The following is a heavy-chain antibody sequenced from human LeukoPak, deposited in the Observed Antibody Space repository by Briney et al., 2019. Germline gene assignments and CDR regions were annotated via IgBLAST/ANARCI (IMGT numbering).Heavy chain of an antibody. V-gene: IGHV3-30*04. D-gene: IGHD1-14*01. Sequence: GGSLRLSCAASGFTFASYAMHWVRQPPGKGLEWVTLLAYDGTNKQYADSVKGRFTISRDNSQNTVDLQMDSLRAEDTAVYYCTRGGPLGDTNRFDFWGQGILVTVSS. CDR2: LAYDGTNK. CDR1: GFTFASYA. J-gene: IGHJ4*02. CDR3: TRGGPLGDTNRFDF.